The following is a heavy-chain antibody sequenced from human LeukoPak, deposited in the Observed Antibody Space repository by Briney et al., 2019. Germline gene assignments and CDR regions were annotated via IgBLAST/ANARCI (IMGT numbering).Heavy chain of an antibody. CDR3: ARSFSFQSDSKYPYFNS. V-gene: IGHV3-48*04. Sequence: GGSLRLPCSASGFTFSNYDMNWVRQAPGKGLEWLSCITGGSEIMYYADSVKGRFTISRDNAKNSLYLQMSSLGAEDTAVYYCARSFSFQSDSKYPYFNSWGQGTLVAVSA. D-gene: IGHD2-21*02. J-gene: IGHJ4*02. CDR2: ITGGSEIM. CDR1: GFTFSNYD.